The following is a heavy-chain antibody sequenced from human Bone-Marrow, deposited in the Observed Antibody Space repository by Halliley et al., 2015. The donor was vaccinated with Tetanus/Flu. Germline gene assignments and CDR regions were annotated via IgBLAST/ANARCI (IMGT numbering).Heavy chain of an antibody. Sequence: QMQLVQSGAEVKKPGASVKVSCKASGYTFTYFGISWVRQAPGQGLEWMGWIRADIGTTNYAQKFQGRVTMTTDTSTTTAYMELRSLVSDDTSVYYCASDRWGLPADYWGQGTLVTVSS. V-gene: IGHV1-18*01. CDR1: GYTFTYFG. CDR3: ASDRWGLPADY. D-gene: IGHD1-26*01. J-gene: IGHJ4*02. CDR2: IRADIGTT.